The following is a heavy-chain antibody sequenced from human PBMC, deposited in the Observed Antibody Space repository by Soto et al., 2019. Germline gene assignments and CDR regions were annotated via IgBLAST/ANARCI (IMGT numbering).Heavy chain of an antibody. J-gene: IGHJ5*02. CDR2: IIPIFGTA. V-gene: IGHV1-69*05. Sequence: SVKVSCKASAGTFSSYAISWVRQAPGQGLEWMGGIIPIFGTANYAQKFQGRVTITRDTSASTAYMELSSLRSEDTAVYYCARAHYDILTGYSLHWFDPWGQGTLVTV. D-gene: IGHD3-9*01. CDR3: ARAHYDILTGYSLHWFDP. CDR1: AGTFSSYA.